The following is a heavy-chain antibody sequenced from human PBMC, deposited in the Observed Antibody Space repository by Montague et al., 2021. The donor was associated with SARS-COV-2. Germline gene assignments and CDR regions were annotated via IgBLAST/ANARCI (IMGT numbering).Heavy chain of an antibody. Sequence: SETLSLTCTVSGGSISRHYWSWIRQPPGKGLEWIGCFYYSGSTNYNPSLKSRVTISVDTSNNQFSLKLNSVTAADTALYYWARLGTGSCWFQSAFDIWGQGTMVTVSA. V-gene: IGHV4-59*08. CDR1: GGSISRHY. J-gene: IGHJ3*02. D-gene: IGHD6-13*01. CDR3: ARLGTGSCWFQSAFDI. CDR2: FYYSGST.